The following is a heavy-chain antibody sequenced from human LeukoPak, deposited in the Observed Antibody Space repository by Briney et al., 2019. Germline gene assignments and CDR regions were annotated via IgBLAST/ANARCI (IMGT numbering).Heavy chain of an antibody. Sequence: GGSLRLSCAASGFTFSSYAMSWVRQAPGKGLEWVSAISGSGGSTYYADSVKGRFTISRGNSKNTLYLQMNSLRAEDTAVYYCAKARGSYLTRPDYWGQGTLVTVSS. CDR3: AKARGSYLTRPDY. D-gene: IGHD1-26*01. V-gene: IGHV3-23*01. CDR2: ISGSGGST. J-gene: IGHJ4*02. CDR1: GFTFSSYA.